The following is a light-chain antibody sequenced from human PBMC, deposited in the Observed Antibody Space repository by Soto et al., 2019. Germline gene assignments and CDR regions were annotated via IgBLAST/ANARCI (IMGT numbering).Light chain of an antibody. Sequence: EIVLTQSPATLSLSPGERATLSCRASQSVSTYVAWYQQKTGQAPRLVIYDASNRATGIPGRFSGSGSGTDFTLTISNLEPEDFAVYYCQQYGSSPPKYTFGQGTKLEIK. CDR2: DAS. CDR1: QSVSTY. CDR3: QQYGSSPPKYT. J-gene: IGKJ2*01. V-gene: IGKV3-11*01.